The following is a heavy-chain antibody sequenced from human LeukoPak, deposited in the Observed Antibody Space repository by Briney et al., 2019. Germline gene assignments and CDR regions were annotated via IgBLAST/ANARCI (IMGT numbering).Heavy chain of an antibody. D-gene: IGHD6-19*01. CDR3: ARGDSSGPDYYYYMDV. Sequence: GGSLRLSCVASGFTFSTFAMIWVRQPPGKGLEWVSSIFPSSDEIHYADSVKGRFTISRDNAKNTLNLQMNSLRAEDTAVYYCARGDSSGPDYYYYMDVWGKGTTVTISS. CDR1: GFTFSTFA. J-gene: IGHJ6*03. V-gene: IGHV3-21*01. CDR2: IFPSSDEI.